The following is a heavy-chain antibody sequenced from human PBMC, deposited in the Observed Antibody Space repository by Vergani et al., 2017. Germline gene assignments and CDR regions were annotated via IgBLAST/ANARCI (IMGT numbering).Heavy chain of an antibody. CDR1: GFSFSSFG. CDR2: IHYDGSHE. CDR3: ARSGYCAHCVCYMTYYYYMDV. D-gene: IGHD2-8*01. Sequence: QVQLVESGGGVVQPGRSLRLSCAASGFSFSSFGFHWVRQAPGKGLEWVAFIHYDGSHEYYIDSVKGRFTISRDNSKNTLILQMNNLRAADTAVYYCARSGYCAHCVCYMTYYYYMDVWGKGTAVTVSS. J-gene: IGHJ6*03. V-gene: IGHV3-33*01.